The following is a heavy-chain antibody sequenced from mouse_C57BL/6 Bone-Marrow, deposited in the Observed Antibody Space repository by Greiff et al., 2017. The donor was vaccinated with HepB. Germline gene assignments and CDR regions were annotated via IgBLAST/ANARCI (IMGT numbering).Heavy chain of an antibody. CDR2: INPNNGGP. Sequence: EVQLQQSGPELVKPGASVKIPCKASGYTFTDYNMDWVKQSHGKSLEWIGDINPNNGGPIYNQKFKGKATLTVDKSSSTAYMELRSLTSEDTAVYYCARDTGTGTYFDVWGTGTTVTVSS. CDR1: GYTFTDYN. CDR3: ARDTGTGTYFDV. J-gene: IGHJ1*03. V-gene: IGHV1-18*01. D-gene: IGHD4-1*01.